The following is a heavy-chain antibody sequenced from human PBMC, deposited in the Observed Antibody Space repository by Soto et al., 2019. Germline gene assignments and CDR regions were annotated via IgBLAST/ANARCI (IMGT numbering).Heavy chain of an antibody. J-gene: IGHJ3*02. CDR2: INPNSGGT. CDR1: GYTFTGYY. CDR3: ARAHFDTRRYCSGGSCYGLGAFDI. D-gene: IGHD2-15*01. Sequence: EASVKVSCKASGYTFTGYYMHWVRQAPGQGLEWMGWINPNSGGTNYAQKFQGRVTMTRDTSISTAYMELSRLRSDDTAVYYCARAHFDTRRYCSGGSCYGLGAFDIWGQGTMVT. V-gene: IGHV1-2*02.